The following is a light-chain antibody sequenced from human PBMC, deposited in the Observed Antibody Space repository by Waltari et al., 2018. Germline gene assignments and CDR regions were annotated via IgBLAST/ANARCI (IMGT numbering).Light chain of an antibody. CDR1: SSNIGSNY. CDR2: RNN. V-gene: IGLV1-47*01. CDR3: AAWDDSLSGVL. J-gene: IGLJ2*01. Sequence: SVLTQPPSASGTPGQRVTIPCSGSSSNIGSNYVYWYQQPPGPAPKLLIYRNNPRPSGFPDRFSGSKSGTSASLAISGLRSEDEADYYCAAWDDSLSGVLFGGGTKLTV.